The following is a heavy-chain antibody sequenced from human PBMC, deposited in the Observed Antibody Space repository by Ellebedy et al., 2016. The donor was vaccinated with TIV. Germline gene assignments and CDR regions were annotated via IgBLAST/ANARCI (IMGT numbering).Heavy chain of an antibody. CDR1: GGPFSGYY. J-gene: IGHJ4*02. D-gene: IGHD5-12*01. CDR3: ARDGVVDIAARFFDY. Sequence: MPSETLSLTCAVYGGPFSGYYWSWIRQPPGKGLEWIGQINYDGTTNYNPSLKSRVTLTVDKSNNQLSLKVTSVTAADTAVYYCARDGVVDIAARFFDYWGQGNLVTVSS. CDR2: INYDGTT. V-gene: IGHV4-34*01.